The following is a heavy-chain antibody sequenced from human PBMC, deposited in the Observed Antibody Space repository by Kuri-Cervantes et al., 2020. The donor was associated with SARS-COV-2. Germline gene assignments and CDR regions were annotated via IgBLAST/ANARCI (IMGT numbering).Heavy chain of an antibody. V-gene: IGHV3-74*01. CDR1: GFTFSSYE. D-gene: IGHD1-1*01. CDR2: INPDGSYT. J-gene: IGHJ4*02. CDR3: VRDGDHWNFDY. Sequence: ETLSLTCAASGFTFSSYEMNWVRQAPGKGLVWVSRINPDGSYTNKADSVKGRFTLSRDNAKNMLFLQMNSLRAEDTAVYYCVRDGDHWNFDYWSQGTLVTVSS.